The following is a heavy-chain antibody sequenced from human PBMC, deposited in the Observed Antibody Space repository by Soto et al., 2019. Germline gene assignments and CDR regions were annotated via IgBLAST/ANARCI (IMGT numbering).Heavy chain of an antibody. CDR3: ARGLGGYYYYYMAV. J-gene: IGHJ6*03. D-gene: IGHD3-10*01. V-gene: IGHV4-34*01. CDR1: GGSFSGYY. CDR2: INHSGST. Sequence: SETLSLTCAVYGGSFSGYYWSWIRQPPGKGLEWIGEINHSGSTNYNPSLKSRVTISVDTSKNQFSLKLSSVTAADTAVYYCARGLGGYYYYYMAVWGKGTTVTVSS.